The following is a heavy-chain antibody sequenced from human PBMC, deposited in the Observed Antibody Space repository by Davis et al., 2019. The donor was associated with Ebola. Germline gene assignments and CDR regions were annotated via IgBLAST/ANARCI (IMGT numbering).Heavy chain of an antibody. Sequence: MPSETLSLTCTVSGGSISSYYWSWIRQPPGKGLEWSGYIYYSGSTNYNPSLKSRVTISVDTSKNQFSLKLSSVTAADTAVYYCARLGCSGGSCYDDRWGQGTLVTVSS. CDR2: IYYSGST. CDR3: ARLGCSGGSCYDDR. V-gene: IGHV4-59*01. CDR1: GGSISSYY. J-gene: IGHJ5*02. D-gene: IGHD2-15*01.